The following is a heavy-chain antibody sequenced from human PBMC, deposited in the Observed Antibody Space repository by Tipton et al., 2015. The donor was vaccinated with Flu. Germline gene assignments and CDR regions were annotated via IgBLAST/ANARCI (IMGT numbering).Heavy chain of an antibody. V-gene: IGHV4-59*07. Sequence: TLSLTRTVSGGSISGYYWSWIRQPPGKGLEWIAYIYYSGSTNYNPSLKSRVTISVDMSKNQFSLKLNSVTAADTAVYYCARSPGYYFDYWGQGTLVTVSS. CDR3: ARSPGYYFDY. J-gene: IGHJ4*02. CDR1: GGSISGYY. CDR2: IYYSGST.